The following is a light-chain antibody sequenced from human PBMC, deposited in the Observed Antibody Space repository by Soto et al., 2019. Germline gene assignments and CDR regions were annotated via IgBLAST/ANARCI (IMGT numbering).Light chain of an antibody. Sequence: QMPQYPSTLSASVGDRVTITCRASQSISSWLAWDQQKPDKAPKLLSYEASSLESWVPSSFSGSGSGTEFTLTISSLQPDDFATYYCQQYNSYPWTFGQGTKVDIK. J-gene: IGKJ1*01. CDR1: QSISSW. CDR3: QQYNSYPWT. V-gene: IGKV1-5*01. CDR2: EAS.